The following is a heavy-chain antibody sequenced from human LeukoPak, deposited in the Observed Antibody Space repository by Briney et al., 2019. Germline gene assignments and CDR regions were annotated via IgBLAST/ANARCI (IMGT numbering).Heavy chain of an antibody. Sequence: GGSLRLSCAASGFSFSSYTMNWVRQAPGKGLEWVSTTTGSGGATYYADSVKGRFTISRDNSKNTLYLQVNSLRAEDTAIYYCAKRTGSSEASFDYWGQGTLVTVSS. CDR1: GFSFSSYT. J-gene: IGHJ4*02. CDR2: TTGSGGAT. D-gene: IGHD2-8*02. CDR3: AKRTGSSEASFDY. V-gene: IGHV3-23*01.